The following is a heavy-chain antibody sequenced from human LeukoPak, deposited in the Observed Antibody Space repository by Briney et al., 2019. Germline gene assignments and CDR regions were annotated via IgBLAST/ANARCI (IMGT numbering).Heavy chain of an antibody. Sequence: PGGSLRLSCAVSGITLSNYGMSWVRQAPGKGLEWVAGISDSGGRTNYADSVKGRFTISRDNPKNTLYLQMNSLRAEDTAVYFCAKPPYSNPHYYYYGMDVWGQGTTVTVSS. CDR2: ISDSGGRT. CDR3: AKPPYSNPHYYYYGMDV. CDR1: GITLSNYG. D-gene: IGHD6-13*01. V-gene: IGHV3-23*01. J-gene: IGHJ6*02.